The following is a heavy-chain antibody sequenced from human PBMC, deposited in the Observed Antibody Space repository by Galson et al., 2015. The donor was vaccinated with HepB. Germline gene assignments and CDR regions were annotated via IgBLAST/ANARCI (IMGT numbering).Heavy chain of an antibody. CDR1: GFTFSSYA. CDR3: AKDQWEVPRSIDY. D-gene: IGHD1-26*01. V-gene: IGHV3-23*01. CDR2: ISGSGAST. J-gene: IGHJ4*02. Sequence: SLRLSCAASGFTFSSYAINWVRQAPGKGLERVSAISGSGASTYYADSVKGRFTISRDNSKNTLYLQMNSLRAEDTAVYYCAKDQWEVPRSIDYWGQGTLVIVSS.